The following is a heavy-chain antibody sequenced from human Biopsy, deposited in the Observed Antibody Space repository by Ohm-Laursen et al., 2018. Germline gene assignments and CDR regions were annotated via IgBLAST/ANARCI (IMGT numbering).Heavy chain of an antibody. CDR1: GGSVSSGSYY. CDR3: ARGQALKSFDY. V-gene: IGHV4-39*07. Sequence: SETLSLTCTVSGGSVSSGSYYWSWIRQPPGKGLEWIGSIYHSGSTYYNPSLKSRVTISVDTSKNQFSLKLSSVTAADTAGYYCARGQALKSFDYWGQGTLVTVSS. CDR2: IYHSGST. J-gene: IGHJ4*02.